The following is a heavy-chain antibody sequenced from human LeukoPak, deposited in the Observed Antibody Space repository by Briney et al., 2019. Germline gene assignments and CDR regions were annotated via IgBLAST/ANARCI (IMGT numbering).Heavy chain of an antibody. CDR3: ARELRVLRFLEWLPFGPDY. CDR1: GFTSSSYA. V-gene: IGHV3-30*04. Sequence: PGRSLRLSCAASGFTSSSYAMHWVRQAPGKGLEWVAVISYDGSNKYYADSVKGRFTISRDNSKNTLYLQINSLRAEDTAVYYCARELRVLRFLEWLPFGPDYWGQGTLVTVSS. J-gene: IGHJ4*02. D-gene: IGHD3-3*01. CDR2: ISYDGSNK.